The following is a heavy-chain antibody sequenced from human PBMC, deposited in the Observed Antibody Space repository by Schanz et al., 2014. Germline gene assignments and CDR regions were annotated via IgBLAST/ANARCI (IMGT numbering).Heavy chain of an antibody. CDR1: GFAFRSYA. CDR2: IWYDGSNK. J-gene: IGHJ4*02. Sequence: QAQLVESGGGVVQPGRSLRLSCAASGFAFRSYAMHWVRQAPGKGLEWVAIIWYDGSNKYYADSVKGRFIISRDNSKNTLFLQMSSLRAEDTAVYYCARDGDFDYWGQGTLVTVSS. CDR3: ARDGDFDY. V-gene: IGHV3-33*08.